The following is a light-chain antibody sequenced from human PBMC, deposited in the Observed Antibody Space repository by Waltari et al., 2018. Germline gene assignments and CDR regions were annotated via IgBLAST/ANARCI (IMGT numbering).Light chain of an antibody. V-gene: IGKV1-5*03. CDR3: PQSSGAPWT. J-gene: IGKJ1*01. Sequence: DIQMTQSPSTLSASVGDRVTITCRASHSISIWLAWYQQKPGKAPNLLIYKTSSLQSGVPSRFGGSGSGTEFTFTISSLQPDDFATYFCPQSSGAPWTFGQGTKVEI. CDR2: KTS. CDR1: HSISIW.